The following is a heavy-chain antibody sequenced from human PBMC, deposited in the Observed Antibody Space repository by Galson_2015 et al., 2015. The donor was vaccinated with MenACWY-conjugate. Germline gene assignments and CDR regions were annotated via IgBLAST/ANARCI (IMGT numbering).Heavy chain of an antibody. D-gene: IGHD3/OR15-3a*01. Sequence: SVKVSCKASGYTFTNYGISWARQAPGHGLQWLGWVSPYNGNTYYAESFRGRVSMTTDTSTTTAYMELRSLTPDDAAFYFCARDLSAPSWTNRHLERWGQGTLVTVSP. CDR1: GYTFTNYG. CDR3: ARDLSAPSWTNRHLER. CDR2: VSPYNGNT. V-gene: IGHV1-18*01. J-gene: IGHJ4*02.